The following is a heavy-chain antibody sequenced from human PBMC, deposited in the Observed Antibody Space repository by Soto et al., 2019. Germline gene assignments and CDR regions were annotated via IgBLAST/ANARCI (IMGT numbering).Heavy chain of an antibody. J-gene: IGHJ4*02. CDR2: IKQDGSDK. D-gene: IGHD1-26*01. CDR1: GFTFSSYW. CDR3: ARQYGLGREEPLAY. Sequence: DVQLVESGGGVVQPGGSLRVSCAASGFTFSSYWMNWVRQTPGKGLAWVANIKQDGSDKYSVDSEKGRFTISRDNAKNSLSVQMNSLRAEDTAVYYCARQYGLGREEPLAYWGQGVLVTVSS. V-gene: IGHV3-7*03.